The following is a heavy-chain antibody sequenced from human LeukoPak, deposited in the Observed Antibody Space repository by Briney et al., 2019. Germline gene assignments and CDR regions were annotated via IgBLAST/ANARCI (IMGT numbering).Heavy chain of an antibody. J-gene: IGHJ4*02. CDR1: GGSISSFY. CDR3: ARNRSVTTTPGFDH. CDR2: IFTSGST. Sequence: SETLSLTCTVSGGSISSFYWSWIRQPAGKGLEWIGRIFTSGSTNYNPSLKSRVTISVDKSKNQFSLMLNSVTAADTAVYYCARNRSVTTTPGFDHWGQGTLVTVSS. V-gene: IGHV4-4*07. D-gene: IGHD4-17*01.